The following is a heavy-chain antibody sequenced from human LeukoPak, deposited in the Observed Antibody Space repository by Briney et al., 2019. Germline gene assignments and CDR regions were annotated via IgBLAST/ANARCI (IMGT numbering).Heavy chain of an antibody. V-gene: IGHV4-59*12. Sequence: SETLSLTCTVSGGSISSYYWSWIRQPPGKGLEWIGYIYYSGSTNYNPSLKSRATISVDTSKNQFSLKLSSVTAADTAVYYCARARFLATETSGFYYWGQGTLVTVSS. CDR1: GGSISSYY. J-gene: IGHJ4*02. D-gene: IGHD3-3*01. CDR3: ARARFLATETSGFYY. CDR2: IYYSGST.